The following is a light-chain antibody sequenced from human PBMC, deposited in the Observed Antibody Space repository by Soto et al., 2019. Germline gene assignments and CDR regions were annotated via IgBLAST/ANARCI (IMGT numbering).Light chain of an antibody. CDR3: AAWDDNLNGPL. CDR2: RSD. Sequence: QSVLTQPPSASGTPGQRVTISCSGRSSNIGSSTVHWFQQLPGTAPKLLIHRSDQRPSGVPDRFSGSKSGTSASLAISGLQSEDEADYYCAAWDDNLNGPLFGGGTKLTVL. V-gene: IGLV1-44*01. J-gene: IGLJ3*02. CDR1: SSNIGSST.